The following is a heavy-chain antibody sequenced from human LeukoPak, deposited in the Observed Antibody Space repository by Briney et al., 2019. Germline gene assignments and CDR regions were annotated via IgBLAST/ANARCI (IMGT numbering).Heavy chain of an antibody. Sequence: GRSLRLSCAASGFTFSSYGMHWVRQAPGKGLEWVAVISYDGSTKYYADSVKGRFTISRDNSKNTLYLQMNSLRAEDTAVYYCAKSHSSGWYRPNQYFGYWGQGTLVTVSS. J-gene: IGHJ4*02. V-gene: IGHV3-30*18. CDR3: AKSHSSGWYRPNQYFGY. CDR1: GFTFSSYG. CDR2: ISYDGSTK. D-gene: IGHD6-19*01.